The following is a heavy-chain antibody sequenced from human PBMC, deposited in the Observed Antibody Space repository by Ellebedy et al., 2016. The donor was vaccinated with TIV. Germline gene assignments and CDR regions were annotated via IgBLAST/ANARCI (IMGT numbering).Heavy chain of an antibody. V-gene: IGHV4-59*01. CDR1: GGSFRGYY. Sequence: SQTLSLTCXVYGGSFRGYYWSWIRQPPGKGLEWIGYIYYSGSTNYNPSLKSRVTISVDTSKNQFSLKLSSVTAADTAVYYCARGVVVPGTYYFDYWGQGTLVTVSS. CDR3: ARGVVVPGTYYFDY. D-gene: IGHD2-2*01. CDR2: IYYSGST. J-gene: IGHJ4*02.